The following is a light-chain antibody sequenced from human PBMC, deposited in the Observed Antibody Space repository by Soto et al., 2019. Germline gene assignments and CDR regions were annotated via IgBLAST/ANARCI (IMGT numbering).Light chain of an antibody. Sequence: DIQMTQSPFSLSASVGDRVSITCRASQSISNYLNWYQQQPGRAPKLLVFAASRLQSGVQSRFSGSGSGTEFTLTISSLQPEDFATYYCQQSYSTPYTFGQGTKLEIK. CDR3: QQSYSTPYT. CDR1: QSISNY. CDR2: AAS. J-gene: IGKJ2*01. V-gene: IGKV1-39*01.